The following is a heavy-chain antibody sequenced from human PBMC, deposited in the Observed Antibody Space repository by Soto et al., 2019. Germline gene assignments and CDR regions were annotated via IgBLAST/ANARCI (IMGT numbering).Heavy chain of an antibody. D-gene: IGHD1-1*01. Sequence: EVQLVESGGGLVKPGGSLKLSCAASGFTFSSYGMTWVRQAPGKGLEWVSSISSSSSYIYYADSLKGRFTISRDNAKNSLSLQMNSLRVEDTAVYYCARAESTGTTLLDYWGQGTLVTVSS. CDR2: ISSSSSYI. J-gene: IGHJ4*02. CDR3: ARAESTGTTLLDY. V-gene: IGHV3-21*01. CDR1: GFTFSSYG.